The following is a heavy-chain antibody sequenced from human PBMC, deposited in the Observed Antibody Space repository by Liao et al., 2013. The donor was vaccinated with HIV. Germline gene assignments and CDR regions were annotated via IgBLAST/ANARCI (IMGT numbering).Heavy chain of an antibody. CDR3: ARNVPDDYGGTGIDY. D-gene: IGHD4-23*01. V-gene: IGHV4-61*02. J-gene: IGHJ4*02. Sequence: QVQLEESGPGLVKPSQTLSLDCTVSGGSINSETYYWNWIRQPAGKGLEWIGEINHSGSINYNPSLKSRVSISIDASKNQFSLKLSSVTAADTAVYYCARNVPDDYGGTGIDYWGQGSLVTVSS. CDR1: GGSINSETYY. CDR2: INHSGSI.